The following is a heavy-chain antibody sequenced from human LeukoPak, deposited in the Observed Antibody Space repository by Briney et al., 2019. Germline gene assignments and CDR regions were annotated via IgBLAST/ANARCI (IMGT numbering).Heavy chain of an antibody. J-gene: IGHJ5*02. CDR1: GFTFTSYG. CDR3: AKSRGPRVTIYGVDVFPPFDP. V-gene: IGHV3-23*01. Sequence: QPGGSLRLSCVASGFTFTSYGMNWVRQAPGKGLEWVSSASGRGTYTYYADSVKGRFTISRDTSKNILYLQMDSLRAEDTAVYYCAKSRGPRVTIYGVDVFPPFDPWGQGALVSVSP. D-gene: IGHD3-3*01. CDR2: ASGRGTYT.